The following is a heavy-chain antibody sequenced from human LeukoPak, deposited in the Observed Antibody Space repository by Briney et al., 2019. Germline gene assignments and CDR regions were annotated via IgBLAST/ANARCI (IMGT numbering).Heavy chain of an antibody. CDR1: GFTVSTNY. CDR3: AKDISYGSGSYFAPHFDY. CDR2: FYSGGTT. Sequence: PGGSLRLSCAASGFTVSTNYMTLVRQAPGKGLEWVSVFYSGGTTYYADSVKGRFTISRDNAKNSLYLQMNSLSAEDTAFYYCAKDISYGSGSYFAPHFDYWGQGTLVTVSS. V-gene: IGHV3-53*05. D-gene: IGHD3-10*01. J-gene: IGHJ4*02.